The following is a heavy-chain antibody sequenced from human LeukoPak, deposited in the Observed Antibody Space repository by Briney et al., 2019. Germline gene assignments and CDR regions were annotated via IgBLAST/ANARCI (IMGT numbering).Heavy chain of an antibody. V-gene: IGHV3-11*04. CDR1: GFTFSDYY. CDR2: VSSSGSTI. D-gene: IGHD2-15*01. CDR3: ARFGMDAAIDY. J-gene: IGHJ4*02. Sequence: PGGSLRLSCAASGFTFSDYYMSWIRQAPGKGLEWVSYVSSSGSTIYYADSVKGRFTISRDNAKSSLFLQMDSLRAEDTAVYYCARFGMDAAIDYWGQGTLVTVSS.